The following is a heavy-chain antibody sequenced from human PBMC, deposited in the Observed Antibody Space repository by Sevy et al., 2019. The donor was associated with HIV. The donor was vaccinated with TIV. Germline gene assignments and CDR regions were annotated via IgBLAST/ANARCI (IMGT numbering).Heavy chain of an antibody. V-gene: IGHV3-11*01. CDR1: GFIFSDFD. CDR3: ARDHVVVEPLANYGMDV. CDR2: ISSRGSTR. Sequence: GGSLRLSCAASGFIFSDFDMSWVRQAPGKGLEWISYISSRGSTRYYADSVKGRFTISRDNAKNSLYLQMNSLTAEDTAVYYCARDHVVVEPLANYGMDVWGKGTTVTVSS. J-gene: IGHJ6*04. D-gene: IGHD2-2*01.